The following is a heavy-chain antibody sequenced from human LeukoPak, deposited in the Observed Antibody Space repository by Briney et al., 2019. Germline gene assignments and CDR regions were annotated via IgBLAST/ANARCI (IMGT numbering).Heavy chain of an antibody. Sequence: SETLSLTCTVSGGSISSGDYYWSWIRQPPGKGLEWIGYIYYSGSTYYNPSLKSRVTISVDTSKNQFSLKLSSVTAADTAVYYCARDFPSNYYFDYWGQGTLVTVSS. CDR2: IYYSGST. J-gene: IGHJ4*02. CDR3: ARDFPSNYYFDY. V-gene: IGHV4-30-4*08. CDR1: GGSISSGDYY.